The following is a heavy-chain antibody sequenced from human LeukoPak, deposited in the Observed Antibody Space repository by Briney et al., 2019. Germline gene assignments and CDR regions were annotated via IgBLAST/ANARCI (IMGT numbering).Heavy chain of an antibody. CDR3: ARAPPYYYDSSAPPDV. CDR2: IYSGGST. CDR1: GFTVSSNY. J-gene: IGHJ6*04. Sequence: GGSLRLSCAASGFTVSSNYMSWVRQAPGKGLEWVSVIYSGGSTYYADSVKGRFTISRDNSKNTLYLQMNSLRAEDTAVYYCARAPPYYYDSSAPPDVWGKGTTVTVSS. D-gene: IGHD3-22*01. V-gene: IGHV3-53*01.